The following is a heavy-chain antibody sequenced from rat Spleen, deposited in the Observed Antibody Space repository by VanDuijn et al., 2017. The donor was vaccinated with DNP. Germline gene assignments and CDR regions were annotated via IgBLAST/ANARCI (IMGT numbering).Heavy chain of an antibody. CDR2: IWGHGST. D-gene: IGHD1-5*01. CDR3: TRDLGYRYNYDYVMDA. V-gene: IGHV2-30*01. J-gene: IGHJ4*01. CDR1: GFSLTSYH. Sequence: QVQLKESGPGLVQPSQTLSLACTVSGFSLTSYHVHWVRQPSGKGLEWMGIIWGHGSTDYNSAIKSRLSISRDTSKNQVFLKMNSLQTDDTGTYYCTRDLGYRYNYDYVMDAWGQGASVTVSS.